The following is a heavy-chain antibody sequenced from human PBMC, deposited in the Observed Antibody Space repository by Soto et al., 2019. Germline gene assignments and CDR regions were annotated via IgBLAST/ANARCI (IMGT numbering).Heavy chain of an antibody. CDR3: ARGLVVVVAATTTTSSYFDY. J-gene: IGHJ4*02. V-gene: IGHV4-34*01. Sequence: QVQLQQWGAGLLKPSETLSLTCAVYGGSFSGYYWSWFRQPPGKGLEWIGEINHSGSTNYNPSLKSRVTISVDTSKNQFSLKLSSVTAADTAVYYCARGLVVVVAATTTTSSYFDYWGQGTLVTVSS. CDR1: GGSFSGYY. D-gene: IGHD2-15*01. CDR2: INHSGST.